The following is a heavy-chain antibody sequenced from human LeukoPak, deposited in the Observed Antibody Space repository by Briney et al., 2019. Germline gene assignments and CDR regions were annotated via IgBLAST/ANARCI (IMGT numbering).Heavy chain of an antibody. CDR2: VWNDGSKN. V-gene: IGHV3-33*06. Sequence: GGSLRLSCAASGFTFSKFGMHWVRQTPGEGLEWVAPVWNDGSKNYYADSVKGRFTISRDNSKDTLYLLLNSLRAKDTAVYYCAKDWSLGYGCLDYWGQGTLVTVSS. J-gene: IGHJ4*02. CDR1: GFTFSKFG. D-gene: IGHD5-12*01. CDR3: AKDWSLGYGCLDY.